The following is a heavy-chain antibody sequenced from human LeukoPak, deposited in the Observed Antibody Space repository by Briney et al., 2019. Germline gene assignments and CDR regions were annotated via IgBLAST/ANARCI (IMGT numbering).Heavy chain of an antibody. J-gene: IGHJ3*01. D-gene: IGHD3-3*01. Sequence: GGSLRLSCAASGFTVSSNYMSWVRQAPGKGLEWVSVIYSGGSTYYADSVKGRFTISRDNSKNTLYLQMNSLRAEDTAVYYCANEPRYYDFWSGYSSWGQGTMVTVSS. CDR3: ANEPRYYDFWSGYSS. V-gene: IGHV3-66*01. CDR2: IYSGGST. CDR1: GFTVSSNY.